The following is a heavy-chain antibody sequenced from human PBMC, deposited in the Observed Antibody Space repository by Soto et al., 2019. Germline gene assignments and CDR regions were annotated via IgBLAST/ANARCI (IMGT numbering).Heavy chain of an antibody. Sequence: PGGSLRLSCAASGFTFSSYSMNWVRQAPGKGLEWVSYISSSSSTIYYADSVKGRFTISRDNAKNSLKLQMNSLRDEDTAVYYCARDWGKIRWQWLVFGMDVWGQGTTVTVSS. CDR2: ISSSSSTI. CDR3: ARDWGKIRWQWLVFGMDV. CDR1: GFTFSSYS. J-gene: IGHJ6*02. V-gene: IGHV3-48*02. D-gene: IGHD6-19*01.